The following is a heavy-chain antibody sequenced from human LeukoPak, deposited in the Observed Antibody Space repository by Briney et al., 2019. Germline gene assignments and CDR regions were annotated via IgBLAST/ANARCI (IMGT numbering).Heavy chain of an antibody. J-gene: IGHJ3*02. D-gene: IGHD3-22*01. Sequence: PSETLSLTCTVSGGSISSYYWSWIRQPPGKGLEWIGYIYYSGSTNYNPSLKSRVTISVDTSKNQFSLKLSSVTAADTAVYYCARYGYYDSSGSAFGIWGQGTMVTASS. CDR2: IYYSGST. V-gene: IGHV4-59*08. CDR1: GGSISSYY. CDR3: ARYGYYDSSGSAFGI.